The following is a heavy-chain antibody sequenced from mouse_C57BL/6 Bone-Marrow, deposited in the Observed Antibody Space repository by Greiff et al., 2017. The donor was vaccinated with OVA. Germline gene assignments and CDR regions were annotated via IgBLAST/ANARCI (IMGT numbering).Heavy chain of an antibody. CDR3: AREGYYTKYFDV. CDR2: IRNKANGYTT. V-gene: IGHV7-3*01. Sequence: EVMLVESGGGLVQPGGSLSLSCAASGFTFTDYYMSWVRQPPGKALEWLGFIRNKANGYTTEYSASVKGRFTISRDNSQSILYLQMNALRAEDSATYYCAREGYYTKYFDVWGTGTTVTVSS. CDR1: GFTFTDYY. J-gene: IGHJ1*03. D-gene: IGHD1-1*01.